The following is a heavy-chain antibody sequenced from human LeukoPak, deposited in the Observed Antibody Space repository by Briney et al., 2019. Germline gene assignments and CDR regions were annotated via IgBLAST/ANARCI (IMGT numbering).Heavy chain of an antibody. D-gene: IGHD2-2*01. V-gene: IGHV4-39*07. CDR3: ARSVGDTSCYSCGGRRASNWFDP. Sequence: SETLSLTCTVSGDSINSSSSYWGWIRQPPGEGLEWIGSIYYSGSTYYNPSLKSRVTISVDTSKNQFSLKLSSVTAADTAVYYCARSVGDTSCYSCGGRRASNWFDPWGQGTLVTVSS. J-gene: IGHJ5*02. CDR2: IYYSGST. CDR1: GDSINSSSSY.